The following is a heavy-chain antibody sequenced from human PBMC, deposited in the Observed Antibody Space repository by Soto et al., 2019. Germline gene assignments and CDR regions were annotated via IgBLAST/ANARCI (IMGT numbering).Heavy chain of an antibody. Sequence: SETLSLTCTVSGASITIYYWNWIRQPPGKALEWIGDANYSGSTNYNPSLKSRVTISTDKSSSTVYLQWSSLKASDTAMYYCARHHSSSWYGYFDYWGQGTLVTVSS. V-gene: IGHV4-59*08. CDR1: GASITIYY. CDR2: ANYSGST. D-gene: IGHD6-13*01. CDR3: ARHHSSSWYGYFDY. J-gene: IGHJ4*02.